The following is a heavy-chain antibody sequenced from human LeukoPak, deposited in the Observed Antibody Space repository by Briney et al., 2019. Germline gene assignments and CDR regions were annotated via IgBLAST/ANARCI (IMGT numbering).Heavy chain of an antibody. CDR3: ARLGIAAAGTGGYFDY. CDR1: GYSFTSYW. CDR2: IYPGDSDT. J-gene: IGHJ4*02. V-gene: IGHV5-51*01. Sequence: GESLKISCKASGYSFTSYWIAWVRQMPGKGLEWMGIIYPGDSDTRYSPSFQGQVTISADKSISTAYLQWSSLKASDTAMYYCARLGIAAAGTGGYFDYWGQGTLVAVSS. D-gene: IGHD6-13*01.